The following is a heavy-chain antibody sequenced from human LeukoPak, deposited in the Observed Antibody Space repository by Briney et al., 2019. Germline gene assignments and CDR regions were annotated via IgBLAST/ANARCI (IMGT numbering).Heavy chain of an antibody. Sequence: GGSLRLSCAASGFTISSNYVSWVRRAPGKGLEWVSVIYSGGATFYADSVKGRFTMSRDNSKNTLYLQMNSLRAEDTAAYYCAREREGVRSAFDIWGQGTMVTVS. CDR3: AREREGVRSAFDI. J-gene: IGHJ3*02. D-gene: IGHD3-10*01. CDR1: GFTISSNY. CDR2: IYSGGAT. V-gene: IGHV3-53*01.